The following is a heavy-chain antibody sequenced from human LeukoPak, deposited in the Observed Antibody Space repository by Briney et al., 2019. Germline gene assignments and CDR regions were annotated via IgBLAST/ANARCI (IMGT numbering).Heavy chain of an antibody. CDR1: GFTFSSYW. Sequence: HPGGSLRLSCAASGFTFSSYWMSWVRQAPGKGLEWVANIKQDGSEKYYVDSVKGRFTISRDNAKNSLYLQMNSLRAEDTAVYYCARDPRAAAGPSYYYYGMDVWGKGTTVTVSS. CDR3: ARDPRAAAGPSYYYYGMDV. CDR2: IKQDGSEK. J-gene: IGHJ6*04. V-gene: IGHV3-7*03. D-gene: IGHD6-13*01.